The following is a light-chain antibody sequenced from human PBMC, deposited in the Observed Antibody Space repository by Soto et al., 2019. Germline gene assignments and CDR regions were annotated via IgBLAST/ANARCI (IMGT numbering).Light chain of an antibody. CDR2: DVN. CDR3: NSWTTSTTMI. V-gene: IGLV2-14*03. Sequence: QSVLTQPASVSGSPGQSITISCTGTSSDIGAYNFVSWYQQHPGKAPKLMLYDVNIRPSGVSNRFSGSKSGNTASLTISWLQAEDEADYYCNSWTTSTTMIFGGGTKVTVL. J-gene: IGLJ2*01. CDR1: SSDIGAYNF.